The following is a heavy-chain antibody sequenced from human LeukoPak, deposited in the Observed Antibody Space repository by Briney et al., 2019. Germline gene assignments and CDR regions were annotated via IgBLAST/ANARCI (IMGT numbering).Heavy chain of an antibody. CDR2: INHSGST. D-gene: IGHD1-26*01. CDR3: ARDTWELLYYFDY. J-gene: IGHJ4*02. V-gene: IGHV4-34*01. Sequence: PSETLSLTCAVYGGSFIDYSWSWIRQPPGKGLEWIGDINHSGSTNYNPSLKSRVTILVDTSKNQFSLKLTSVTAADTAVYYCARDTWELLYYFDYWGQGTLVTVSS. CDR1: GGSFIDYS.